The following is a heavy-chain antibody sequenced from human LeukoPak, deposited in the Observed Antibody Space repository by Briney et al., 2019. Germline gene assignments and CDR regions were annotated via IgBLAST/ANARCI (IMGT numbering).Heavy chain of an antibody. CDR1: GGTFSSYA. J-gene: IGHJ4*02. CDR3: ARKNCSGGSCYSYYFDY. D-gene: IGHD2-15*01. Sequence: SVKVSCKASGGTFSSYAISWVRQAPGQGLEWMGRIIPILGIANYAQKFQGRVTITADKSTSTAYTELSSLRSEDTAVYYCARKNCSGGSCYSYYFDYWGQGTLVTVSS. CDR2: IIPILGIA. V-gene: IGHV1-69*04.